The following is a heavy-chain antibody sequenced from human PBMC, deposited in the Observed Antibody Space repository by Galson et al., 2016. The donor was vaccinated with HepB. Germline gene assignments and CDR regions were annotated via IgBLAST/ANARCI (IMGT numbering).Heavy chain of an antibody. J-gene: IGHJ6*02. CDR1: GFTFSTYG. Sequence: SLRLSCAASGFTFSTYGMHWVRQAPGKGLEWVAVISYDGSNKYYADSVKGRFTISRDNSKNTLYLQMNSLRAEDTAVYYCAKSFSPMYYYYGMDVWGQGTTVTVPS. CDR3: AKSFSPMYYYYGMDV. V-gene: IGHV3-30*18. CDR2: ISYDGSNK.